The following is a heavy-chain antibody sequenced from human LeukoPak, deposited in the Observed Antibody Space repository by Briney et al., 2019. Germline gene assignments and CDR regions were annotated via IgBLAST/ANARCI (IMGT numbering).Heavy chain of an antibody. J-gene: IGHJ4*02. CDR3: AKVYGESWMLYYFDY. Sequence: PGGSLRLSCAASGFTLSSYAMSWVRQAPGKGLEWVSAISGSGGSTYYADSVKGRFTISRDNSKNTLYLQMNSLRAEDTAVYYCAKVYGESWMLYYFDYWGQGTLVTVSS. V-gene: IGHV3-23*01. CDR2: ISGSGGST. CDR1: GFTLSSYA. D-gene: IGHD4-17*01.